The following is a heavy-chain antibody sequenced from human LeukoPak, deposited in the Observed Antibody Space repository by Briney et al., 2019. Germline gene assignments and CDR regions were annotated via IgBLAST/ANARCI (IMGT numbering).Heavy chain of an antibody. J-gene: IGHJ4*02. CDR2: ISSSSSYI. D-gene: IGHD5-24*01. V-gene: IGHV3-21*01. Sequence: GGSLRLPCAASGFTFSSYSMNWVRQAPGKGLEWVSSISSSSSYIYYADSVKGRFTISRDNAKNSLYLQMNSLRAEDTAVYYCARDPEMATIDYWGQGTLVTVSS. CDR3: ARDPEMATIDY. CDR1: GFTFSSYS.